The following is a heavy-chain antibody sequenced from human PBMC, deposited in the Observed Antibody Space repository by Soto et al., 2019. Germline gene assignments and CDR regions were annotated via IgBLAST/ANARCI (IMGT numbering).Heavy chain of an antibody. CDR3: ARVHGYYDVAIDP. CDR1: GGSISSYY. V-gene: IGHV4-59*01. Sequence: SETLSLTCTVSGGSISSYYWSWIRQPPGKGLEWIGYIYYSGSTNYNPSLKSRVTISVDTSKNQFPLKLSSVTAADTAVYYCARVHGYYDVAIDPSGQGTLVTVST. D-gene: IGHD4-17*01. CDR2: IYYSGST. J-gene: IGHJ5*02.